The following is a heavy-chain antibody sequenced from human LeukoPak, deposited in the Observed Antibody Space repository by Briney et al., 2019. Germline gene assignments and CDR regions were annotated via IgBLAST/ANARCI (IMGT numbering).Heavy chain of an antibody. Sequence: GGSLRLSCAASGFTFSSYSMNLVRQAPGKGLEWVSSISSSSSYIYYADSVKGRFTISRDNAKNSLYLQMNSLRAEDTAVYYCARDRVKLRGPFDYWGQGTLVTVSS. V-gene: IGHV3-21*01. CDR3: ARDRVKLRGPFDY. CDR1: GFTFSSYS. D-gene: IGHD1-7*01. J-gene: IGHJ4*02. CDR2: ISSSSSYI.